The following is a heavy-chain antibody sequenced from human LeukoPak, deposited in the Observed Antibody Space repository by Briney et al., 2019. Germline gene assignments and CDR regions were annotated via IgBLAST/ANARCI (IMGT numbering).Heavy chain of an antibody. J-gene: IGHJ3*02. Sequence: GVSLRLSCAASGFTFSSYAMSWVRQAPGKGLEWVSAISGSGGSTYYADSVKGRFTISRDNSKNTLYLQMNSLRAEDTAVYYCAKDPLLWFGESDAFDIWGQGTMVTVSS. CDR2: ISGSGGST. V-gene: IGHV3-23*01. CDR1: GFTFSSYA. D-gene: IGHD3-10*01. CDR3: AKDPLLWFGESDAFDI.